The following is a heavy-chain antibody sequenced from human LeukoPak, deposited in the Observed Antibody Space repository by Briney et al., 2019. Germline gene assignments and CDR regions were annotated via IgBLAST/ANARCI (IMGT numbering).Heavy chain of an antibody. CDR3: AKDTYCSGGSCYHRRGWFDP. V-gene: IGHV3-23*01. J-gene: IGHJ5*02. Sequence: GGSLRLSCAASGLTFSSYAMSWVRQAPGKGLEWVSAISGSGGSTYYADSVTGRFTISRDNSKNTLYLQMNSLRAEDTAVYYCAKDTYCSGGSCYHRRGWFDPWGQGTLVTASS. CDR2: ISGSGGST. D-gene: IGHD2-15*01. CDR1: GLTFSSYA.